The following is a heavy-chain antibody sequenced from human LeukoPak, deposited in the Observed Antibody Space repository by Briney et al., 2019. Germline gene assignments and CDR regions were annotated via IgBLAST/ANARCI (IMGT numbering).Heavy chain of an antibody. J-gene: IGHJ6*02. CDR2: INHSGST. Sequence: SETLSLTCAVYGGSFSGYYWSWVRQPPGKGLEWIGEINHSGSTNYNPSLKSRVTISVDTSKNQFSLKLSSVTAADTAVYYCARGGGYCSGGSCYTFSYGMDVWGQGTTVTVSS. D-gene: IGHD2-15*01. CDR1: GGSFSGYY. V-gene: IGHV4-34*01. CDR3: ARGGGYCSGGSCYTFSYGMDV.